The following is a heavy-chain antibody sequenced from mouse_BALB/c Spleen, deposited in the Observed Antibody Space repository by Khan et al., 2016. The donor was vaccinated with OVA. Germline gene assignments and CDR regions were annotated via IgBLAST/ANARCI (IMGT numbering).Heavy chain of an antibody. J-gene: IGHJ2*01. Sequence: VQLKQSGAELVKPGASVKLSCTASGFNIKDTYMHWVKQRPEQGLEWIGRIDPANGNTKYDPKFQGQATIPAETSSNTAYLQLSSLTSEYTAVYYCARSGGFYYGYYWGQGTTLTVSS. CDR2: IDPANGNT. CDR3: ARSGGFYYGYY. CDR1: GFNIKDTY. V-gene: IGHV14-3*02. D-gene: IGHD1-2*01.